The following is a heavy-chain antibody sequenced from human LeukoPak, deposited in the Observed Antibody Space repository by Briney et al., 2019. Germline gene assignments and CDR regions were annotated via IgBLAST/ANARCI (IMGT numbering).Heavy chain of an antibody. D-gene: IGHD2-8*01. V-gene: IGHV4-38-2*02. CDR2: IHYSGST. J-gene: IGHJ4*02. CDR3: ARSIYCTNGICSTHYFDS. Sequence: PSETLSLTCTVSGYSISSGYYWGWIRQPPGKGLEWIGSIHYSGSTYYNPSLKSRVTISVDTSKNQFSLKLNSATAADTAVYYCARSIYCTNGICSTHYFDSWGQGTLVTVSS. CDR1: GYSISSGYY.